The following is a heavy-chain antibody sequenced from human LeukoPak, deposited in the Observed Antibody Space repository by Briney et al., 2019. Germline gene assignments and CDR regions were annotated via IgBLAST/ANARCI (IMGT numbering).Heavy chain of an antibody. CDR1: GFTFTSSA. CDR2: FDPEDGET. J-gene: IGHJ5*02. CDR3: ATVPQWEHRRFDP. D-gene: IGHD1-26*01. V-gene: IGHV1-24*01. Sequence: GASVKVSCKASGFTFTSSAMHWVRQAPGKGLEWMGGFDPEDGETIYAQKFQGRVTMTEDTSTDTAYMELSSLRSEDTAVYYCATVPQWEHRRFDPWGQGTLVTVSS.